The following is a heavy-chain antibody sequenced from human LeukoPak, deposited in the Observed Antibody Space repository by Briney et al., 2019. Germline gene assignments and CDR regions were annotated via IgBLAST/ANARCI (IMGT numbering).Heavy chain of an antibody. Sequence: PGGSLRLSCAASGFTFSSYAMHWVRQAPGKGLEWVAVISYDGSNKYYADSVKGRFTISRDNAKNSLYLQMNSLRAEDTAVYYCAREAMPKAYWGQGTLVTVSS. CDR2: ISYDGSNK. D-gene: IGHD2-2*01. CDR1: GFTFSSYA. V-gene: IGHV3-30-3*01. CDR3: AREAMPKAY. J-gene: IGHJ4*02.